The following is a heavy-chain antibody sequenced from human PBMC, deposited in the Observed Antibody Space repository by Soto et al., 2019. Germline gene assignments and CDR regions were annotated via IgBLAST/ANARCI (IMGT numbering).Heavy chain of an antibody. CDR1: GFRFSTYS. Sequence: VPLVESGGGLVQPGGSLRLSCAASGFRFSTYSMDWVRQAPGKGLEWISYISSGGDTIHYADSVKGRFSISRDSAKNSVYLQMNSLRDEDTAFYYCVRGFLSNSFDWWGHGTMVTVSS. V-gene: IGHV3-48*02. J-gene: IGHJ3*01. CDR2: ISSGGDTI. D-gene: IGHD3-3*01. CDR3: VRGFLSNSFDW.